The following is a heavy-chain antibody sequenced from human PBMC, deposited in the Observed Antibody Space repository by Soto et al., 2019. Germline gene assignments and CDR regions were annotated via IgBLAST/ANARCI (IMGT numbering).Heavy chain of an antibody. J-gene: IGHJ5*02. V-gene: IGHV1-18*01. D-gene: IGHD6-19*01. CDR1: GYTFTSYG. CDR2: ISAFNGQT. Sequence: ASVKVSCKASGYTFTSYGVSWVRQAPGQGLEWMGWISAFNGQTNYIQKVQGRVTLTTEASTSTAYMELRSLRSDDTAVYYCARHGSDSGWFFFDPWGQGALVTVSS. CDR3: ARHGSDSGWFFFDP.